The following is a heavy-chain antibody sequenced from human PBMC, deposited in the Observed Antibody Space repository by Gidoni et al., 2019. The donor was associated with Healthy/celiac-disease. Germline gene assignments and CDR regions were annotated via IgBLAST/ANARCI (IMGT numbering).Heavy chain of an antibody. V-gene: IGHV3-21*01. J-gene: IGHJ5*02. Sequence: EVQLVESGGGLVKPGGSLRLSCAASGFPFSSYSMNWVRQAPGKGLEWVSSISSSSSYIYYADSVKGRFTISRDNAKNSLYLQMNSLRAEDTAVYYCARERRVTNWFDPWGQGTLVTVSS. CDR1: GFPFSSYS. CDR3: ARERRVTNWFDP. CDR2: ISSSSSYI.